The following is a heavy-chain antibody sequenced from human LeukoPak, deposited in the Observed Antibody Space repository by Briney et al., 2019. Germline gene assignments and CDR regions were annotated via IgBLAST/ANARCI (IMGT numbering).Heavy chain of an antibody. V-gene: IGHV3-23*01. CDR2: ISGSGGST. CDR1: GFTFSSYA. CDR3: AKDSMARNYYGSGSYPIFDY. D-gene: IGHD3-10*01. Sequence: GGSLRLSCAASGFTFSSYAMSWVRQAPGKGLEWVSAISGSGGSTYYADSVKGRSTISRDNSKNTLYLQMNSLRAEDTAVYYCAKDSMARNYYGSGSYPIFDYWGQGTLVTVSS. J-gene: IGHJ4*02.